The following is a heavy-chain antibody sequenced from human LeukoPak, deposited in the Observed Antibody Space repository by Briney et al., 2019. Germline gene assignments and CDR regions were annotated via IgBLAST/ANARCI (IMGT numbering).Heavy chain of an antibody. Sequence: GGSLRLSCAASGFTFSNAWMSWVRQAPGKGLEWVGRIKSKTDGGTTDYAAPVKGRFTISRDDSKNTLYLQMNSLKTEDTAVYYCTTGAANYDYLWGSYRLEPWGQGTLVTVSS. CDR3: TTGAANYDYLWGSYRLEP. CDR1: GFTFSNAW. CDR2: IKSKTDGGTT. D-gene: IGHD3-16*02. V-gene: IGHV3-15*01. J-gene: IGHJ5*02.